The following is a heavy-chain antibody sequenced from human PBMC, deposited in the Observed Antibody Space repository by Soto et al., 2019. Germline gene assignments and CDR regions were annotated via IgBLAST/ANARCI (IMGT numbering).Heavy chain of an antibody. CDR2: IHYSGTT. CDR3: ARDSPATMDLLGP. V-gene: IGHV4-61*01. Sequence: LSLTCTVSGGSVSSGTYYWSWIRQPPGKRLEWIGYIHYSGTTIYNPSLKSRVSISVDRSQEQFSLKLSSVTAADTAVYYCARDSPATMDLLGPWGQGTLVTV. J-gene: IGHJ5*02. CDR1: GGSVSSGTYY. D-gene: IGHD2-15*01.